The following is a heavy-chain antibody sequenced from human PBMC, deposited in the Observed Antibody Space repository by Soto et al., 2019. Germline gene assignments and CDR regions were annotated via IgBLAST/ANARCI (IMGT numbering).Heavy chain of an antibody. V-gene: IGHV3-33*01. Sequence: GGSLRLSCAASGFTFSSYGMHWVRQAPGKGLEWVAVIWYDGSNKYYADSVKGRFTISRDNSKNTLYLQMNSLRAEDTAVYYCARLYSSSWYDLYYFDYWGQGPLVTVSS. CDR1: GFTFSSYG. D-gene: IGHD6-13*01. J-gene: IGHJ4*02. CDR2: IWYDGSNK. CDR3: ARLYSSSWYDLYYFDY.